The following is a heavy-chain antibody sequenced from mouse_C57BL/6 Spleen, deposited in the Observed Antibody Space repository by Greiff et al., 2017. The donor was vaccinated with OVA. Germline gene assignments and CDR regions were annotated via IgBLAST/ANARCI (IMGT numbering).Heavy chain of an antibody. CDR3: ARAPYYYGSSYGGFAY. CDR2: ISSGSSTI. CDR1: GFTFSDYG. J-gene: IGHJ3*01. V-gene: IGHV5-17*01. Sequence: EVMLVESGGGLVKPGGSLKLSCAASGFTFSDYGMHWVRQAPEKGLEWVAYISSGSSTIYYADTVKGRFTISRDNAKNTLFLQMTSLRSEDTAMYYCARAPYYYGSSYGGFAYWGQGTLVTVSA. D-gene: IGHD1-1*01.